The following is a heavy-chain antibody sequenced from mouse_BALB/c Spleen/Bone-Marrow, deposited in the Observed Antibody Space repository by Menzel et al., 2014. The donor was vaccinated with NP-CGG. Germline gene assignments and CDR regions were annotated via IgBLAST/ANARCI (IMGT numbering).Heavy chain of an antibody. V-gene: IGHV1-9*01. Sequence: QVQLKESGTELMKPGASVRISCKATGYTFSSYWIEWVNQRPGHGLEWIGEILPGSGSTNYNEKFKGRATFTADTSSNTAYMQLSSLTSEDSAVYYCARRGHGFAWFAYWGQGTLVTVSA. D-gene: IGHD1-2*01. CDR2: ILPGSGST. CDR1: GYTFSSYW. CDR3: ARRGHGFAWFAY. J-gene: IGHJ3*01.